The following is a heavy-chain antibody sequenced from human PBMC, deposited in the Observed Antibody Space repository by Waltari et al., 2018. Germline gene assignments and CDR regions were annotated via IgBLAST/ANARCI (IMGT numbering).Heavy chain of an antibody. Sequence: QVQLQQWGAGLLKPSETLSLTCAVYGGSFSGYYWSWIRQPPGKGLGWIGEINHSGNTNYNPSLKSRVTISVDTSKNQFSLKVSSVTAADTAVYYCARGQFGAAAGTPFDYWAQGTLVTVSS. V-gene: IGHV4-34*01. D-gene: IGHD6-13*01. J-gene: IGHJ4*02. CDR3: ARGQFGAAAGTPFDY. CDR1: GGSFSGYY. CDR2: INHSGNT.